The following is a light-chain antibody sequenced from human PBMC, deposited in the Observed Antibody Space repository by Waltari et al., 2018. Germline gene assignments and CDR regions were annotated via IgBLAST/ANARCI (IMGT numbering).Light chain of an antibody. CDR2: WAS. J-gene: IGKJ4*01. CDR1: QSLLSGSNNF. CDR3: QQYYSSPLT. Sequence: DIVMTQSPDSLAVSLGERATLNCKSSQSLLSGSNNFLAWFQQKPGQPPKLLISWASTRESGVPDRISGSGSGTDFTLTISRLQAEDVAVYYCQQYYSSPLTFGGGTSVEIK. V-gene: IGKV4-1*01.